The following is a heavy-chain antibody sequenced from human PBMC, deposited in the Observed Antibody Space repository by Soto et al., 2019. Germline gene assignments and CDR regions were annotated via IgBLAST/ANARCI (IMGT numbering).Heavy chain of an antibody. V-gene: IGHV3-23*01. J-gene: IGHJ2*01. CDR3: AKDFSLRTYGDPYWYFDL. D-gene: IGHD4-17*01. CDR2: ISGSGGST. CDR1: GFTFSSYA. Sequence: GGSLRLSCAASGFTFSSYAMSWVRQAPGKGLEWVSAISGSGGSTYYADSVKGRFTISRDNSKNTLYLQMNSLRAEDTAVYYCAKDFSLRTYGDPYWYFDLWGRGTLVTVSS.